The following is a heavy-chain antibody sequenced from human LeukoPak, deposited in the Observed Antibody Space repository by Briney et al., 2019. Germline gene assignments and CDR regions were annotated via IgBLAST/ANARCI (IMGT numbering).Heavy chain of an antibody. D-gene: IGHD3-3*01. V-gene: IGHV3-53*01. CDR2: IYSGGST. J-gene: IGHJ4*02. CDR1: GFTVSSNY. Sequence: PGGSLRLSCAASGFTVSSNYMSWVRLAPGKGLEWVSVIYSGGSTYYADSVKGRFTISRDNSKNTLYLQMNSLGAEDTAVYYCAKANSITIFGVISPVDYWGQGTLVTVSS. CDR3: AKANSITIFGVISPVDY.